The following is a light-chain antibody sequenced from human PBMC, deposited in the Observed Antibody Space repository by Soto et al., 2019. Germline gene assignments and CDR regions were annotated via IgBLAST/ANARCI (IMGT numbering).Light chain of an antibody. J-gene: IGKJ1*01. Sequence: DIQMTQSPSTLSASVGDSVTITCRASQSISSWLAWYQQKPGKAPKLLIYKASSLESGVPSRFSGSGSGTEFTLTIRSLQPDDFATYYCQQYNSYWTFGQGTKVEIK. V-gene: IGKV1-5*03. CDR2: KAS. CDR3: QQYNSYWT. CDR1: QSISSW.